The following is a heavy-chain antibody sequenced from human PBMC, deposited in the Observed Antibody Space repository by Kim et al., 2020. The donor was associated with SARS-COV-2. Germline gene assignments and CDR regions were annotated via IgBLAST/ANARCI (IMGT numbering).Heavy chain of an antibody. CDR3: ARGLGGWYAY. CDR1: GGSFSGYY. Sequence: SETLSLTCAVYGGSFSGYYWSWIRQPPGKGLEWIGEINHSGSTNYNPSLKSRVTISVDTSKNQFSLKLSSVTAADTAVYYCARGLGGWYAYWGQGTLVTVSS. CDR2: INHSGST. V-gene: IGHV4-34*01. J-gene: IGHJ4*02. D-gene: IGHD6-19*01.